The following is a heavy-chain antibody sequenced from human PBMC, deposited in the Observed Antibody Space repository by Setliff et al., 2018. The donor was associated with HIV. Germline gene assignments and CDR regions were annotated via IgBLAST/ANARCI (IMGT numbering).Heavy chain of an antibody. D-gene: IGHD3-9*01. CDR3: ARAPNSPSYSNIFYADH. J-gene: IGHJ5*02. V-gene: IGHV5-51*01. Sequence: PGESLKISCRASGYDVTRYWIGWVRQMPGQGLEWMGVIYPDDSDTRYSPSFQGQVTISADKSTGTAYLQWRSLKASDTAMYFCARAPNSPSYSNIFYADHWGQGTLVTVSS. CDR2: IYPDDSDT. CDR1: GYDVTRYW.